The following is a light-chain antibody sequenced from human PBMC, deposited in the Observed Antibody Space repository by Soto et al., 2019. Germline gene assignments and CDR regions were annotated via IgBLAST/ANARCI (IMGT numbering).Light chain of an antibody. V-gene: IGKV3-15*01. CDR1: QSVSSN. J-gene: IGKJ1*01. Sequence: EMVMTQSPATLSVSPGERATLSCRASQSVSSNLAWYQQRPGQAPRLLIFGASTRATGIPARFSGSGSGTEFTLTISSLQSEDFAVYYCQQYNNWATFGQGTKVDI. CDR3: QQYNNWAT. CDR2: GAS.